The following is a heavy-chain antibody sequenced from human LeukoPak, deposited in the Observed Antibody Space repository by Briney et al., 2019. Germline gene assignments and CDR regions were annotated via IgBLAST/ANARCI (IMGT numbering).Heavy chain of an antibody. J-gene: IGHJ4*02. Sequence: GGSLRLSCAASGFTFSSYAMHWVRQAPGKGLEWVAVISYDGSNKYYADSVKGRFTISRDNSKNTLYLQMNSLRAEDTAVYYCAREPDYYDSSGYLDYWGQVTLVTVSS. V-gene: IGHV3-30-3*01. D-gene: IGHD3-22*01. CDR1: GFTFSSYA. CDR3: AREPDYYDSSGYLDY. CDR2: ISYDGSNK.